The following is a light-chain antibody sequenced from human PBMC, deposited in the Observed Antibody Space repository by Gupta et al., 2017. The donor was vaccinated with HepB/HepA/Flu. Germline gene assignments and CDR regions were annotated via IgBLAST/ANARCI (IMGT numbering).Light chain of an antibody. CDR1: QSVSSY. CDR3: QQRSNWPPT. J-gene: IGKJ4*01. V-gene: IGKV3-11*01. Sequence: EIVLTQSPATLSLSPGERATLSCRASQSVSSYLAWYQQNPGQAPRLLIYDASNRATGIPARFSGSGSGTDFTLTISSLGPEDFAVYYCQQRSNWPPTFGGGTKVEIK. CDR2: DAS.